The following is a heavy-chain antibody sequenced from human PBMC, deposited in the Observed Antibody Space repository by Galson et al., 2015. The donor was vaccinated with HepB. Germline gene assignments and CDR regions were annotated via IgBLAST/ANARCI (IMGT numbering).Heavy chain of an antibody. Sequence: SLRLSCAASGFTVSSNYMSWVRQAPGKGLEWVSVIYSGGSTYFADSVKGRFTISRDNSKNTLYLQMNSLRAEDTAVYYCAKDLATTREGELWWGQGTLVTVSS. V-gene: IGHV3-53*01. CDR1: GFTVSSNY. CDR2: IYSGGST. CDR3: AKDLATTREGELW. D-gene: IGHD1-26*01. J-gene: IGHJ4*02.